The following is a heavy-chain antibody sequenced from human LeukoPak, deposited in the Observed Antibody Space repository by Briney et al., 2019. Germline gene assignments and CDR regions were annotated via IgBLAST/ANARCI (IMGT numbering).Heavy chain of an antibody. CDR2: ISSSSSYI. V-gene: IGHV3-21*01. CDR1: GFTFSSYW. D-gene: IGHD4-17*01. CDR3: ARIGRRGDYTDY. J-gene: IGHJ4*02. Sequence: GGSLRLSCAASGFTFSSYWMSWVRQAPGKGLEWVSSISSSSSYIYYADSVKGRFTISRDNAKNSLYLQMNSLRAEDTAVYYCARIGRRGDYTDYWGQGTLVTVSS.